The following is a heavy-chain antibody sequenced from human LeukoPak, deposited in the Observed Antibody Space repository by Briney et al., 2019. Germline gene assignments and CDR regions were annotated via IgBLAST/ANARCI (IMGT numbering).Heavy chain of an antibody. CDR1: GDSISSYY. J-gene: IGHJ6*02. V-gene: IGHV4-59*01. D-gene: IGHD6-13*01. Sequence: SETLSHTCTVSGDSISSYYWSWIRQPPGKGLEWIGYIYYNGRTNYNPSLKSRVTISVDTSKKQFSLKLTSVTAADTAVYYCARDRLAAAGNYYYYGFDVWARGTTLTVSS. CDR2: IYYNGRT. CDR3: ARDRLAAAGNYYYYGFDV.